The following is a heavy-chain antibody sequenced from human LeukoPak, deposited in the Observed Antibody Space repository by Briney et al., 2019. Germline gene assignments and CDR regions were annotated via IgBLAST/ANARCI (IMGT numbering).Heavy chain of an antibody. V-gene: IGHV3-23*01. CDR3: ARLNSGNYNRGYLDY. D-gene: IGHD1-26*01. CDR1: GFRFSNYA. Sequence: GGSLRLSCAASGFRFSNYAMSWVRQAPGKGLDWVSAISDSGESTYYADSVKGRFTISRDNSKNTLYLQMGSLKTEDMAMYYCARLNSGNYNRGYLDYWGQGTLVTVSS. CDR2: ISDSGEST. J-gene: IGHJ4*02.